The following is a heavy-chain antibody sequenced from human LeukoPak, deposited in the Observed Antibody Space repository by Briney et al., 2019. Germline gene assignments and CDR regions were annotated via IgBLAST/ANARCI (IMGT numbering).Heavy chain of an antibody. CDR1: GFTFSNYA. CDR2: ISGRGRST. V-gene: IGHV3-23*01. D-gene: IGHD1-26*01. CDR3: ARHAGATVAYYYYYMDV. J-gene: IGHJ6*03. Sequence: GGSLRLSCAASGFTFSNYAMSWVRQAPGKGLEWVSAISGRGRSTYYADSVKGRFTISRDNSKNTLYLQMNSLRAEDTAVYYCARHAGATVAYYYYYMDVWGKGTTVTISS.